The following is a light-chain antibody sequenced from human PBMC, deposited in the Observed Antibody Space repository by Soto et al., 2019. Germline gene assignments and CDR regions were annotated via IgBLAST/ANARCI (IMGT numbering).Light chain of an antibody. J-gene: IGKJ4*01. Sequence: EIVLTQSPGTLSLSPGERATLSCRASHSVNSAYLAWYQQTPGQAPRLLIFGASSRAAGIPDRFSGSGSGTDFSLTISRLEPEDFAVYYCQHYGSSLALSFGGGTKVVIK. CDR1: HSVNSAY. CDR3: QHYGSSLALS. V-gene: IGKV3-20*01. CDR2: GAS.